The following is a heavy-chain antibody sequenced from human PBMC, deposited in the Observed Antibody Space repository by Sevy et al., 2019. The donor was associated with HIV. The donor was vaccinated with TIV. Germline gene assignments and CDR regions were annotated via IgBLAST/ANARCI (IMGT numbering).Heavy chain of an antibody. D-gene: IGHD3-3*01. CDR3: ARDKLIYDFWSGSPDY. V-gene: IGHV3-7*01. CDR2: IKQDGSVK. Sequence: GGSLRLSCAASGFTFSSYWMSWVRQAPGKGLEWVANIKQDGSVKYYVDSVKGRFTISRDNAKNSLYLQMNSLRAEDTAVYYCARDKLIYDFWSGSPDYWGQGTLVTVSS. CDR1: GFTFSSYW. J-gene: IGHJ4*02.